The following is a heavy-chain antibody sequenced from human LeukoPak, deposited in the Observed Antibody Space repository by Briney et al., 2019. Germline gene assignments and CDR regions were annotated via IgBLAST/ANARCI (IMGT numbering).Heavy chain of an antibody. D-gene: IGHD3-10*01. CDR2: IYPGDSDT. V-gene: IGHV5-51*01. CDR1: GYSFTSYW. Sequence: GESLKISCKGSGYSFTSYWIGWVRQMPGKGLEWMGIIYPGDSDTRYSPSFQGQVTISADKSISTAYLQWSSLKASDTAMYYRARPKVVRGAVDAFDIWGQGTMVTVSS. J-gene: IGHJ3*02. CDR3: ARPKVVRGAVDAFDI.